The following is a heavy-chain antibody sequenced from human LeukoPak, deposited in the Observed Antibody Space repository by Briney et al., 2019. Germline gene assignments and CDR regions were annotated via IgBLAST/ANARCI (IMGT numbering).Heavy chain of an antibody. J-gene: IGHJ4*02. D-gene: IGHD3-22*01. V-gene: IGHV1-69*05. CDR3: ASPNLDYYDSSGYPFLEY. Sequence: GSSVKVSCKASGGTFSSYAISWVRQAPGQGLEWMGGIIPIFGTANYAQKFQGRVTTTTDESTSTAYMELSSLRSEDTAVYYCASPNLDYYDSSGYPFLEYWGQGTLVTVSS. CDR1: GGTFSSYA. CDR2: IIPIFGTA.